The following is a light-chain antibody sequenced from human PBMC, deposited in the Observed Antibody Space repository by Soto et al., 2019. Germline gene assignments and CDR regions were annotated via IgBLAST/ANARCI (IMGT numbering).Light chain of an antibody. CDR2: GAS. CDR3: QQHGSSPIT. V-gene: IGKV3-20*01. Sequence: EIVLTQSPGTLSLSPGERATLSGSASQTVTRNYLAWHQQKPGQTPRLLVYGASSRATGIPDRFSGSGSGTDFTLTISRLEPEDFAVYYCQQHGSSPITFGQGTRLEIK. J-gene: IGKJ5*01. CDR1: QTVTRNY.